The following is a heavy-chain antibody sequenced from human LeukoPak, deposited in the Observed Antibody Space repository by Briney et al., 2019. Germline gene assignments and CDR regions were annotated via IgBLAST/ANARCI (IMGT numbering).Heavy chain of an antibody. J-gene: IGHJ4*02. CDR3: ARGLGTVVTHGYYFDY. V-gene: IGHV4-34*01. CDR1: GGSFSGYY. CDR2: INHSGST. D-gene: IGHD4-23*01. Sequence: PSETLSLTCAVYGGSFSGYYWSWIRQPPGKGLERIGEINHSGSTNYNPSLKSRVTISVDTSKNQFSLKLSSVTAADTAVYYCARGLGTVVTHGYYFDYWGQGTLVTVSS.